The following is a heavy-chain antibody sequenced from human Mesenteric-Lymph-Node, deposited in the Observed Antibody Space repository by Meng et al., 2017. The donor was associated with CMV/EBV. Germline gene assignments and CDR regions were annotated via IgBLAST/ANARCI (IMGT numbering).Heavy chain of an antibody. CDR2: VYWNDDN. CDR3: AHPSRRGIDAFDI. J-gene: IGHJ3*02. CDR1: GFSLNTRGLG. V-gene: IGHV2-5*01. D-gene: IGHD6-25*01. Sequence: SGPTLVKPTQTLTLTCTFSGFSLNTRGLGVGWIRQPPGKALEWLGHVYWNDDNRYSPSLKSRLTFTKDTSKNQVVLTMINMDPVDTGTYYCAHPSRRGIDAFDIWGQGTMVTVSS.